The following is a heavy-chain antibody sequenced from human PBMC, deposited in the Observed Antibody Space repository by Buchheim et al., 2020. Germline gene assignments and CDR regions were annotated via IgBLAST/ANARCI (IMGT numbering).Heavy chain of an antibody. CDR2: IYYSGST. CDR1: GGSISSGGYY. D-gene: IGHD3-3*01. V-gene: IGHV4-31*03. J-gene: IGHJ6*02. Sequence: QVQLQESGPGLVKPSQTLSLTCTVSGGSISSGGYYWSWIRQHPGKGLEWIGYIYYSGSTYYNPSLKSRVTIPVDTSKNQFSLKLSSVTAADTAVYYCAREATYDFWSGYTNYYYYGMDVWGQGTT. CDR3: AREATYDFWSGYTNYYYYGMDV.